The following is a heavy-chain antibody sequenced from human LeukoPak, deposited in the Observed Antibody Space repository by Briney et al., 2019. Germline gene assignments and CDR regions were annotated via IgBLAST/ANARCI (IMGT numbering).Heavy chain of an antibody. Sequence: ASVKVSCKASGYTFTGYYMHWVRQAPGQGLEWMGIINPSGGSTSYAQKFQGRVTMTRNTSISTAYMELSSLRSEDTAAYYCARGAWGNYWGQGTLVTVSS. V-gene: IGHV1-46*01. CDR1: GYTFTGYY. D-gene: IGHD3-16*01. CDR2: INPSGGST. J-gene: IGHJ4*02. CDR3: ARGAWGNY.